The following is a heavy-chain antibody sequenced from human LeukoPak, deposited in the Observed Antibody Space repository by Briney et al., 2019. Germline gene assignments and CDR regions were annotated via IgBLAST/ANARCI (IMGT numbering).Heavy chain of an antibody. D-gene: IGHD3-16*02. CDR2: IDDGEST. CDR3: ARGPYRTDV. J-gene: IGHJ6*02. Sequence: SETLSLTCAVYGGSLNDYYWIWIRQPPGKGLEWIGEIDDGESTNYNPSLKGRVIISIDTPKNQFSLKLSSVTAADTAVYYCARGPYRTDVWGQGTTVTVSS. V-gene: IGHV4-34*01. CDR1: GGSLNDYY.